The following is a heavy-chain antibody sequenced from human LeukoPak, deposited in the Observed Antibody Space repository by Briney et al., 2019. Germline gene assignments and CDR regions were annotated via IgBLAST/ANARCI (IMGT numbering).Heavy chain of an antibody. CDR2: INNSGST. CDR1: GGSFSGYY. CDR3: ASSRYYDILTDYWVYYFDN. Sequence: PSETLSLTCAVYGGSFSGYYWGWIRQPPGKGLEWIGEINNSGSTNYNPSLKSRVTISVDTSKNQFSLKMSSVTAADTAVYYCASSRYYDILTDYWVYYFDNWGQGALVTVSS. J-gene: IGHJ4*02. V-gene: IGHV4-34*01. D-gene: IGHD3-9*01.